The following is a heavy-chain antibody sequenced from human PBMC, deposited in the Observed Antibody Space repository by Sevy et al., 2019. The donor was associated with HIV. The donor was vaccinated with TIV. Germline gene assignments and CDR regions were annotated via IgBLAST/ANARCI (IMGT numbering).Heavy chain of an antibody. CDR1: GFTFSDHY. CDR3: VRGPNCGVGGCQQISPYCLDV. J-gene: IGHJ6*03. D-gene: IGHD2-15*01. Sequence: GGSLRLSCAASGFTFSDHYVDWVRQAPGKGLEWVGRIRNRPNSYTTEYAASVKGRFTISRDDSRNSVYLQMNSLKTWDWAVYYCVRGPNCGVGGCQQISPYCLDVWGKGATVTVSS. V-gene: IGHV3-72*01. CDR2: IRNRPNSYTT.